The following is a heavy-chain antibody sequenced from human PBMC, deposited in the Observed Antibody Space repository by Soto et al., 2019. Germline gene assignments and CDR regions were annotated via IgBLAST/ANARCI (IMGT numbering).Heavy chain of an antibody. D-gene: IGHD6-19*01. CDR1: GFTFRRYA. V-gene: IGHV3-23*01. Sequence: HPGGSLRLSCAASGFTFRRYAMSWVRQAPGKGLEWVSAFSGSGGSTYYADSVKGRFTISRDNSKNTLYLQMNSLRAEDTAVYYCAKDNAVGQWLVRITALPDYWGQGTLVTVSS. CDR2: FSGSGGST. J-gene: IGHJ4*02. CDR3: AKDNAVGQWLVRITALPDY.